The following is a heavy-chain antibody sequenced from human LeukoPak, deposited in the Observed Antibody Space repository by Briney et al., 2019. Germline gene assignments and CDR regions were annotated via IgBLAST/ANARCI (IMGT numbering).Heavy chain of an antibody. CDR3: SRTGYFDI. V-gene: IGHV3-33*01. CDR2: IWYDGSKK. CDR1: GFTFSTYG. D-gene: IGHD2-15*01. Sequence: PGRSLRLSCAASGFTFSTYGMHWVRQAPGKGLEWVAVIWYDGSKKYYADSVKGRFTISRDNSKNTLYLQMNSLRAEDTAVYYCSRTGYFDIWGQGTMVTVSS. J-gene: IGHJ3*02.